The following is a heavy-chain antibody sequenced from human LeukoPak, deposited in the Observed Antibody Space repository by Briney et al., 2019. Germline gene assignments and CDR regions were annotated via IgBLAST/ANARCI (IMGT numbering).Heavy chain of an antibody. CDR1: GGTFSSYA. CDR2: IIPIFGTA. V-gene: IGHV1-69*05. CDR3: ARAPHIVVVTINFDY. D-gene: IGHD2-21*02. Sequence: GASVKVSCKASGGTFSSYAISWVRQAPGQGLEWMGGIIPIFGTANYAQKLQGRVTMTTDTSTSTAYMELRSLRSDDTAVYYCARAPHIVVVTINFDYWGQGTLVTVSS. J-gene: IGHJ4*02.